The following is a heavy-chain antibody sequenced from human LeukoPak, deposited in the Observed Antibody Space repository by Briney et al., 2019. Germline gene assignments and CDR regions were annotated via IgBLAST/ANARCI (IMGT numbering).Heavy chain of an antibody. J-gene: IGHJ4*02. CDR2: ISGSGGRT. CDR3: SKGHSDFGTGFDL. CDR1: GFRFSDFA. D-gene: IGHD4-17*01. V-gene: IGHV3-23*01. Sequence: GGSLRLSCAAFGFRFSDFAMSWVRQAPGKGLECVSVISGSGGRTYFAESVKARFTISRDNSKNTLYLQMNSLTADDTAVYYCSKGHSDFGTGFDLWGQGTLVTVS.